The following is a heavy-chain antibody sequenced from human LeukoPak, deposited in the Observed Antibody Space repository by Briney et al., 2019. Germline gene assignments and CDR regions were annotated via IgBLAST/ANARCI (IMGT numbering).Heavy chain of an antibody. CDR3: ATDFIVDTAMVGH. CDR1: GYTFTGYY. Sequence: GASVKVSXKASGYTFTGYYMHWVRQAPGQGLEWMGWINPNSGGTNYAQKFHGRVTMTRDTSISTAYMELSRLRSDDTAVYYCATDFIVDTAMVGHWGQGTLVTVSS. CDR2: INPNSGGT. D-gene: IGHD5-18*01. V-gene: IGHV1-2*02. J-gene: IGHJ4*02.